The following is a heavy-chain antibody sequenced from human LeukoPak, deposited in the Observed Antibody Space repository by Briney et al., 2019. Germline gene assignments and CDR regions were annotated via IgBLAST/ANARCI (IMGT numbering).Heavy chain of an antibody. CDR3: ARHSVVSGTHARINWFDP. CDR2: IYYSGST. V-gene: IGHV4-59*08. CDR1: GGSISSYY. Sequence: SETLSLTCTVSGGSISSYYWSWIRQPPGKGLEWIGYIYYSGSTNYNPSLKSRVTISVDTSKNQFSLKLSSVTAADTAVYYCARHSVVSGTHARINWFDPWGQGTLVTVSS. J-gene: IGHJ5*02. D-gene: IGHD2-15*01.